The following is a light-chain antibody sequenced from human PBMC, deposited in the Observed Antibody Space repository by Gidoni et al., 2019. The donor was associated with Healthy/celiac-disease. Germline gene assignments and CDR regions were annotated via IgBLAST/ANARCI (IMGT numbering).Light chain of an antibody. CDR1: SSNIGSNT. J-gene: IGLJ1*01. CDR2: SNN. CDR3: AAWDDSLNGYV. V-gene: IGLV1-44*01. Sequence: QSVLTQPPSASGTPGQRVTISCSGSSSNIGSNTVNCYQQLPGTAPKLLIYSNNQRPSGVPDRFSCSKSGTSASLAISGLQSEDEADYYCAAWDDSLNGYVFGTGTKVTVL.